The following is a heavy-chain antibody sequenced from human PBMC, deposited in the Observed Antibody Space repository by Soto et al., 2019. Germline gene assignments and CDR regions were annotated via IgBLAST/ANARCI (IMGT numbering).Heavy chain of an antibody. V-gene: IGHV1-69*01. CDR2: IIPIFGTA. D-gene: IGHD5-12*01. Sequence: QVQLVQSGAEVKKPGSSVKVSCKASGGTFSSYAISWVRQAPGQGLEWMGGIIPIFGTANYAQKFQGRVTITADESTSTAYMELSSLRSEDTAVYYCACGYSGYDVTNGCFDPWGQGTLVTVSS. CDR3: ACGYSGYDVTNGCFDP. CDR1: GGTFSSYA. J-gene: IGHJ5*02.